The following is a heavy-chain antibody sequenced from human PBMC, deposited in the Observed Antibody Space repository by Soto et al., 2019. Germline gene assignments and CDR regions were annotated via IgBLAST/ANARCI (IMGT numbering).Heavy chain of an antibody. J-gene: IGHJ4*02. Sequence: SGPTLVNPTQTLTLTCTFSGFSLSTSGVGVGWIRQPPGKALEWLALIYWDDDKRYSPSLKSRLTITKDTSKNQVVLTMTNMDPVDTATYYCAHRIRIAAGFYYFDYWGQGTLVTVSS. CDR2: IYWDDDK. D-gene: IGHD6-13*01. V-gene: IGHV2-5*02. CDR1: GFSLSTSGVG. CDR3: AHRIRIAAGFYYFDY.